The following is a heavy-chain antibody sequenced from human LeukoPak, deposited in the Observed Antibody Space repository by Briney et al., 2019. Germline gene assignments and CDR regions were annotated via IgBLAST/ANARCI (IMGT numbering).Heavy chain of an antibody. Sequence: ASVKVSCKASGYTFTSYYMHWVRQAPGQGLEWMGIINPSGGSTSYAQKFQGRVTMTRGTSTSTVYMELSSLRSEDTAVYYCARDALQMNTAMVVSPGYYFDDWGQGTLVTVSS. CDR2: INPSGGST. CDR1: GYTFTSYY. J-gene: IGHJ4*02. CDR3: ARDALQMNTAMVVSPGYYFDD. V-gene: IGHV1-46*01. D-gene: IGHD5-18*01.